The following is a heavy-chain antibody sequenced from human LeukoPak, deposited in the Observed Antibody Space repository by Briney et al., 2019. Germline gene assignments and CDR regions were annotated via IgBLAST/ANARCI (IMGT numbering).Heavy chain of an antibody. CDR3: ASDHCGGDCFHI. J-gene: IGHJ4*02. CDR2: TRNKANSYTT. V-gene: IGHV3-72*01. CDR1: GFTLSDHD. D-gene: IGHD2-21*02. Sequence: PGGSLILSCAASGFTLSDHDMDWVRQAPGKGLGWVGRTRNKANSYTTEYAASVKGRFTISRDDSKNSLYLQMNSLKTEDAAVYYCASDHCGGDCFHIWGQGTLVTVSS.